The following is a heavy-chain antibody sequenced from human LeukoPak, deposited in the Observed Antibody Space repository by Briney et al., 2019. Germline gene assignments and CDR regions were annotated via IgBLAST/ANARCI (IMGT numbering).Heavy chain of an antibody. Sequence: GGSLRLSCAASGFTLSDYYMSWIRQAPGKGLEWVSYISSSGSTIYYADSVKGRFTISRDNAKNSLYLQMNSLRAEDTAVYCCARELTSTEYDFWSGYCPYFDYWGQGTLVTVSS. J-gene: IGHJ4*02. CDR2: ISSSGSTI. CDR3: ARELTSTEYDFWSGYCPYFDY. D-gene: IGHD3-3*01. CDR1: GFTLSDYY. V-gene: IGHV3-11*01.